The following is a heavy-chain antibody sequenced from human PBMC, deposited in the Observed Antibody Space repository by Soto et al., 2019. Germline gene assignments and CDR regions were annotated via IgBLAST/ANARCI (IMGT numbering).Heavy chain of an antibody. CDR1: GFTFSIYT. V-gene: IGHV3-48*02. CDR2: ISSSSRTT. D-gene: IGHD3-22*01. Sequence: DVQLVESGGGLVQPGGSLRLSCAVSGFTFSIYTMNWVRQGPGKGLEWVSSISSSSRTTYYADSVKGRFTISRDNAKNSVYLQMNSLRDEDTAVYYCARARYYDSGGRPDAFDIWGQGTMVSVSS. J-gene: IGHJ3*02. CDR3: ARARYYDSGGRPDAFDI.